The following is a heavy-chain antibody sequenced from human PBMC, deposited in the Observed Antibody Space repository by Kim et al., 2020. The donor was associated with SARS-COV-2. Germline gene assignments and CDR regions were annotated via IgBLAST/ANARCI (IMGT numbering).Heavy chain of an antibody. J-gene: IGHJ5*02. D-gene: IGHD3-9*01. Sequence: ANYGRKFQGRVTITADKSTSTAYMELSSLRSEDTAVYYCAGYYDILTGYSWGQGTLVTVSS. CDR3: AGYYDILTGYS. V-gene: IGHV1-69*02. CDR2: A.